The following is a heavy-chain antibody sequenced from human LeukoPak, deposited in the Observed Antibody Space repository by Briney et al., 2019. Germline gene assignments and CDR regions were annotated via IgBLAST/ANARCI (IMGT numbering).Heavy chain of an antibody. V-gene: IGHV3-30*02. CDR3: ARVTTVTLGPGVY. J-gene: IGHJ4*02. Sequence: QAGGSLRLSCAASGFIFSSYGMHWVRQAPGKGLEWVAFTRYDGSNKYYADSVKGRFTISRDNSKNTLYLQMNSLRAEDTAVYHCARVTTVTLGPGVYWGQGTLVTVSS. CDR2: TRYDGSNK. D-gene: IGHD4-11*01. CDR1: GFIFSSYG.